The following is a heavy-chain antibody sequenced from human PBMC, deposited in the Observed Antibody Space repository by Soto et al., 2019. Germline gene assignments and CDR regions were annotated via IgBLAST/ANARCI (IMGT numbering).Heavy chain of an antibody. V-gene: IGHV3-9*01. J-gene: IGHJ3*02. D-gene: IGHD3-10*01. CDR3: AKDTGLGSGRYFRAFDI. CDR2: ISWNSGSI. CDR1: GFTFDDYA. Sequence: PGGSLRLSCAASGFTFDDYAMHWVRQAPGKGLEWVSGISWNSGSIGYADSLKGRFTVSRDNAKNCLYLQMNSLIDEDTALYYCAKDTGLGSGRYFRAFDIWGQGTMVTVSS.